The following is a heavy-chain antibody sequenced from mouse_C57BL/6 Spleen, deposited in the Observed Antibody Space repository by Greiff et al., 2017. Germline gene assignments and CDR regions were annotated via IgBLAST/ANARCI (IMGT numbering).Heavy chain of an antibody. J-gene: IGHJ3*01. CDR2: IRLKTDNYAT. CDR1: GFTFSNYW. CDR3: RSEDYPFAY. Sequence: EVKLQESGGGLVQPGGSMKLSCVASGFTFSNYWMNWVRQSPEKGLEWVAQIRLKTDNYATHYAESVKGRFTISRDDSKSSVYLQMNNLRAEDAGIYYCRSEDYPFAYWGQGTLVTVSA. D-gene: IGHD2-4*01. V-gene: IGHV6-3*01.